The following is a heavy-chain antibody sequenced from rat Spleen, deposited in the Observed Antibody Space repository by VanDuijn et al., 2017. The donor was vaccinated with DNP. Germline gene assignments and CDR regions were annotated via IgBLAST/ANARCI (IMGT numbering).Heavy chain of an antibody. Sequence: EVQLVASGGDLVQPGRSLKLFCAASGFTFSDYYMAWVRQAPTKGLEWVASISPSGGTTYYRDSVKGRFAISRDNAKSTLYLQMNSLRSEDMATYYCVRWNSGHFDYWGQGVMVTVSS. J-gene: IGHJ2*01. CDR2: ISPSGGTT. CDR3: VRWNSGHFDY. CDR1: GFTFSDYY. D-gene: IGHD4-3*01. V-gene: IGHV5-25*01.